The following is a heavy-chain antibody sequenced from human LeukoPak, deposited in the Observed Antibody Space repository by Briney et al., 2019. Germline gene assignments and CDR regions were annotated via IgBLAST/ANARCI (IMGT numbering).Heavy chain of an antibody. CDR1: GGSISSYY. J-gene: IGHJ4*02. Sequence: PSVTLSLICSVSGGSISSYYWIWIREPPGKGLEGSGYIYYCGSTNYNPSLKSRVTISVHTSKNQFSLKLTSMTAADTAVYHCARGATRYYFDYWGQGTLVTVSS. CDR3: ARGATRYYFDY. V-gene: IGHV4-59*08. CDR2: IYYCGST.